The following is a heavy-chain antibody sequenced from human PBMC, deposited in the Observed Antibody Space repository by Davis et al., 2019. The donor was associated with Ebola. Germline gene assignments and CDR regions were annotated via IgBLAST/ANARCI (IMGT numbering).Heavy chain of an antibody. D-gene: IGHD3-3*01. CDR2: IVVGSGNT. V-gene: IGHV1-58*01. CDR1: GFTFTSSA. J-gene: IGHJ6*02. Sequence: SVKVSCKASGFTFTSSAVQWVRQARGQRLEWIGWIVVGSGNTSYAQKFQERVTITRDMSTSTAYMELSSLRSEDTAVYYCAREGPRFLEWLMRYYGMDVWGQGTTVTVSS. CDR3: AREGPRFLEWLMRYYGMDV.